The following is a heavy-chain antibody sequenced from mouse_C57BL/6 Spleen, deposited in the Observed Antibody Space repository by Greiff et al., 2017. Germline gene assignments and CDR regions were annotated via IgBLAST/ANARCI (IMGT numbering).Heavy chain of an antibody. CDR2: IYPGSGST. CDR3: ARDYDYDVRYFDV. J-gene: IGHJ1*03. V-gene: IGHV1-55*01. Sequence: QVQLQQSGAELVKPGASVKMSCKASGYTFTSYWITWVKQRPGQGLEWIGDIYPGSGSTNYNEKFKSKATLTVDTSSSTAYMQLSSLTSEDSAVYYCARDYDYDVRYFDVWGTGTTVTVSS. CDR1: GYTFTSYW. D-gene: IGHD2-4*01.